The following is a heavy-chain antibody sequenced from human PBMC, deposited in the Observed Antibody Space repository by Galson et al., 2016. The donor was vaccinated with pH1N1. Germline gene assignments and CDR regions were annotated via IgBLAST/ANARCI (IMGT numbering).Heavy chain of an antibody. CDR1: GFAFSTYA. Sequence: SLRLSCAASGFAFSTYAMTWVRQAPGKGLEWVSTLSGSGGTTYYADSVKGRFTISRDNSKNTLYLQMNSLRNEYTAVYFCARYCSTTSCSIPYSYYDIDVWGQGTTVSVSS. J-gene: IGHJ6*02. D-gene: IGHD2-2*01. CDR2: LSGSGGTT. CDR3: ARYCSTTSCSIPYSYYDIDV. V-gene: IGHV3-23*01.